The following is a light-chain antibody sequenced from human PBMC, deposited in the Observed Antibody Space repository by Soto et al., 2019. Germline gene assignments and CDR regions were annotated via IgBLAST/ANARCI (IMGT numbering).Light chain of an antibody. CDR3: SSYTRSSTVL. J-gene: IGLJ2*01. Sequence: QSALTQPASVSGSPGQSITISCIGTSNDVGSYNFVSWYQKHPNTAPRLIIYDVSNRPSGVSNRFSGSKSDKTASLTISGLQAEDEADYYCSSYTRSSTVLFGGGTKLTVL. CDR1: SNDVGSYNF. CDR2: DVS. V-gene: IGLV2-14*03.